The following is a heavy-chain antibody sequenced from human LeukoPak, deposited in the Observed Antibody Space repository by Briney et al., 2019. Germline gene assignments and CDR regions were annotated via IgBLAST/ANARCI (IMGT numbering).Heavy chain of an antibody. Sequence: SETLSLTFTVSGGSISSYYWSWIRQPAGKGLEWIGRIYTSGSTNYNPSLNSRVTMSVDTSKNQFSLKLSSVTAADTAVYYCARASHDYVWGSYPNDAFDIWGQGTMVTVSS. J-gene: IGHJ3*02. CDR3: ARASHDYVWGSYPNDAFDI. CDR1: GGSISSYY. D-gene: IGHD3-16*02. V-gene: IGHV4-4*07. CDR2: IYTSGST.